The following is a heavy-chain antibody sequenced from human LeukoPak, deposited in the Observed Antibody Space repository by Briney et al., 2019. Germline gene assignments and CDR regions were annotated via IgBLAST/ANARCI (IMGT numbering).Heavy chain of an antibody. CDR1: GFTFSSYA. J-gene: IGHJ4*02. CDR3: ARLHSGYHYGSIDY. D-gene: IGHD5-18*01. CDR2: ITSNGGST. V-gene: IGHV3-64*01. Sequence: GGSLRLSCAASGFTFSSYAMHWVRQAPGKGLEYVSAITSNGGSTYYANSVKGRFTISRDNSKNTLYLQMNSLRTEDTAVYYCARLHSGYHYGSIDYWGQGTLVIVSS.